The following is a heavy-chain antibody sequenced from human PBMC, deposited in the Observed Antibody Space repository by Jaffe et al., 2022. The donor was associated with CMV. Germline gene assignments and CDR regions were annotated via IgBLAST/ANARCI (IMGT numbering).Heavy chain of an antibody. CDR1: GYTFTSYG. J-gene: IGHJ6*03. CDR2: ISAYNGNT. Sequence: QVQLVQSGAEVKKPGASVKVSCKASGYTFTSYGISWVRQAPGQGLEWMGWISAYNGNTNYAQKLQGRVTMTTDTSTSTAYMELRSLRSDDTAVYYCARVRDRNDYGDYLGYYYYMDVWGKGTTVTVSS. CDR3: ARVRDRNDYGDYLGYYYYMDV. V-gene: IGHV1-18*04. D-gene: IGHD4-17*01.